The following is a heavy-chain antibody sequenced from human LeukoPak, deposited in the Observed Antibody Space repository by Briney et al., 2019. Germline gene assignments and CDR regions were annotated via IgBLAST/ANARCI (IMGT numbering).Heavy chain of an antibody. J-gene: IGHJ3*01. CDR3: ARSSYSSLSSV. Sequence: GGSLRLSCAVSGLTLTGLWTSWSRQPPGGGLGWVVSINSDGRGGYYADVVKGRFTISRDNAMNALYLQINSLRAGDTAGYYCARSSYSSLSSVWGEGAMVGVSS. CDR1: GLTLTGLW. V-gene: IGHV3-7*03. CDR2: INSDGRGG. D-gene: IGHD6-6*01.